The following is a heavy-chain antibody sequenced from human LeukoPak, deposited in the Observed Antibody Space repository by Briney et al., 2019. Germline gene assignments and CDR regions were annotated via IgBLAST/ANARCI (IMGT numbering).Heavy chain of an antibody. CDR1: GGSFSGYY. V-gene: IGHV4-34*01. CDR3: ARRKVGAPPPPLRAAPNFDY. Sequence: SETLSLTCAVYGGSFSGYYWSWIRQPPGKGLEWIGGIYYSGSTYYNPSLKSRVTISVDTSKNQFSLKLSSVTAADTAVYYCARRKVGAPPPPLRAAPNFDYWGQGTLVTVSS. D-gene: IGHD1-26*01. J-gene: IGHJ4*02. CDR2: IYYSGST.